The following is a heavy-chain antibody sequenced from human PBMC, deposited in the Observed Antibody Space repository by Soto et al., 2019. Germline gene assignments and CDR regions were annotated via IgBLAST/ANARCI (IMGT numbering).Heavy chain of an antibody. D-gene: IGHD5-12*01. CDR2: SRSKAYGGTT. CDR1: GFTFGAYA. Sequence: PGGSLRLSCTTSGFTFGAYALSWFRQAPGKGLEWVGFSRSKAYGGTTEFAASVRGRFTISRDDSNSIAYLQMNSLKTEDTAVYYCTRGMYTAYETAPLFFDYWGQGTLVTVSS. J-gene: IGHJ4*02. V-gene: IGHV3-49*03. CDR3: TRGMYTAYETAPLFFDY.